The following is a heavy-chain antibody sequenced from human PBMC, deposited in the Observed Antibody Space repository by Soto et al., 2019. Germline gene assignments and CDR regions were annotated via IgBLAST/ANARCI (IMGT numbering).Heavy chain of an antibody. J-gene: IGHJ4*02. CDR1: GFIFSNFW. CDR2: VRPDGTDK. D-gene: IGHD4-17*01. V-gene: IGHV3-7*01. Sequence: GGSLRLSCTASGFIFSNFWMNWVRQAPGKGLEWVANVRPDGTDKDYLGSVTGRFTISRDNAKNSVVLQMNSLKVDDMGLYFCVRSRYAYGVDYWGQGRLVTV. CDR3: VRSRYAYGVDY.